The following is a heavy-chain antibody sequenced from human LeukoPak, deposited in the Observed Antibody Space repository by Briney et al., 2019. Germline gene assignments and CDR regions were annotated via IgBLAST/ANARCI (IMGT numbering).Heavy chain of an antibody. J-gene: IGHJ4*02. CDR3: ARGDQGFDY. Sequence: SQTLSLTCAISGDSVSSNSAVWNWIRQSPSRGLEWLGRTYYKSKWSNNYAVSVKSRITINPDTSENQFSLQLNSVTPEDTAVYYCARGDQGFDYWGQGNLVTVS. CDR2: TYYKSKWSN. CDR1: GDSVSSNSAV. D-gene: IGHD2-2*01. V-gene: IGHV6-1*01.